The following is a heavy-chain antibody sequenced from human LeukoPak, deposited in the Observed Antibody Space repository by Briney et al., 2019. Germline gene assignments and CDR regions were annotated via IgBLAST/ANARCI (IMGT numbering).Heavy chain of an antibody. J-gene: IGHJ5*02. V-gene: IGHV1-2*02. D-gene: IGHD1-26*01. CDR2: INPNSGGT. Sequence: ASVKVSCKASGYTFSSYDINWVRQAPGQGLEWMGWINPNSGGTNYAQKFQGRVTMTRDTSISTAYMELSRLRSDDTAVYYCARGDMGATDPWGQGTLVTVSS. CDR3: ARGDMGATDP. CDR1: GYTFSSYD.